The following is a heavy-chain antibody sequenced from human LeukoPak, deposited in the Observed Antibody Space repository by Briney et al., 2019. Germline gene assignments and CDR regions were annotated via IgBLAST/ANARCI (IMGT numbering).Heavy chain of an antibody. CDR1: GFTFSSYG. CDR3: AKDHSRYSYGLYNWFDP. D-gene: IGHD5-18*01. J-gene: IGHJ5*02. CDR2: IWYDGSNK. Sequence: GGSLRLSCAASGFTFSSYGMHWVRQAPGKGLEGVAVIWYDGSNKYYADSVKGRFTISRDNSKNTLYLQMNSLRAEDTAVYYCAKDHSRYSYGLYNWFDPWGQGTLVTVSS. V-gene: IGHV3-30*02.